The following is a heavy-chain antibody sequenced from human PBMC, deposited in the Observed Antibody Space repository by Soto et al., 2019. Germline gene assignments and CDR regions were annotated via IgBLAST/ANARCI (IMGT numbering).Heavy chain of an antibody. V-gene: IGHV2-5*02. CDR3: AHLTITYGGVIGLDAFDI. CDR2: IYWDNDK. J-gene: IGHJ3*02. CDR1: GFSLSPVGVG. D-gene: IGHD3-16*02. Sequence: QITLKESAPTLVQPTQTLTLRCTFSGFSLSPVGVGVGWIRQPPGKALEWIAVIYWDNDKRYNPSRSNRLSINKEPPKSQVVVTNINTGPVDTGTYYCAHLTITYGGVIGLDAFDIWGQGTLVTVSS.